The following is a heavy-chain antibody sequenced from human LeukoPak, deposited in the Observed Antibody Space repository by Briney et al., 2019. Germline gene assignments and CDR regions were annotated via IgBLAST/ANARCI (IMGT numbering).Heavy chain of an antibody. CDR2: INHSGSS. CDR3: ARAARLRDYGSESSHSPGYDF. J-gene: IGHJ4*02. Sequence: LETLSLTCAVYGGTFSGYYWTWFRQSPGKGLEWIGEINHSGSSNYNPSLKSQVTISVDTSENQFSLKLSSVTAADTAVYYCARAARLRDYGSESSHSPGYDFWGQGTLVTVSS. V-gene: IGHV4-34*01. D-gene: IGHD3-10*01. CDR1: GGTFSGYY.